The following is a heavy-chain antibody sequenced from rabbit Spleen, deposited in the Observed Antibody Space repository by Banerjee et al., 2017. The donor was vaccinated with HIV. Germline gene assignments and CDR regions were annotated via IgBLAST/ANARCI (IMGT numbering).Heavy chain of an antibody. V-gene: IGHV1S40*01. J-gene: IGHJ6*01. CDR3: ARDAGTSFSTYGMDL. Sequence: QSLEESGGALVKPGASLTLTCKASGFSFSFSYWICWVRQAPGKGLEWIACIYGGSSGSTYYASWAKGRFTISKTSSTTVTLQMTSLTAADTATYFCARDAGTSFSTYGMDLWGPGTLVPS. D-gene: IGHD8-1*01. CDR2: IYGGSSGST. CDR1: GFSFSFSYW.